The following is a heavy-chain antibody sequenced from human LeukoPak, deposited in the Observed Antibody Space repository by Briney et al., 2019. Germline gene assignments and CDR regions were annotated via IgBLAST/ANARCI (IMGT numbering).Heavy chain of an antibody. CDR3: ASVLSGIAVAGSFDP. V-gene: IGHV1-69*04. Sequence: ASVKVSCKASGGTFSSYAISWVRQAPGQGLEWMGRIIPILGIANYAQKFQGRVTITANKSTSTAYMELSSLRSEDTAVYYCASVLSGIAVAGSFDPWGQGTLVTVSS. J-gene: IGHJ5*02. CDR2: IIPILGIA. D-gene: IGHD6-19*01. CDR1: GGTFSSYA.